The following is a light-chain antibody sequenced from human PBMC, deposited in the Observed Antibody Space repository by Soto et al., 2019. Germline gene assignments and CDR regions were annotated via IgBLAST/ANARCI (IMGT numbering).Light chain of an antibody. CDR3: QQYSRAPIT. CDR2: TAS. CDR1: QSVSRNY. Sequence: EIVLTQSPGTLSLPPGEGATLSCRASQSVSRNYLAWYQQKPGQAPRLLIYTASRRATGIPDRFSGSGSGTDFTLTISRLEPEDSAVYYCQQYSRAPITFGQGTRLEIK. J-gene: IGKJ5*01. V-gene: IGKV3-20*01.